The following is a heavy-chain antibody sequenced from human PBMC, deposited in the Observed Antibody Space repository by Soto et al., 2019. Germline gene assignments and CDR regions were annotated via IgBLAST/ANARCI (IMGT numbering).Heavy chain of an antibody. CDR1: GFTFSSYA. CDR3: ARDWSGEGSGGSWL. J-gene: IGHJ4*02. V-gene: IGHV3-30-3*01. D-gene: IGHD2-15*01. Sequence: QVQLVESGGGVVQPGRSLRLSCAASGFTFSSYAMHWVRQAPGKGLEWVAVISYDGSNKYYADSVKGRFTISRDNSKNTLYLQMNSLRAEDTAVYYCARDWSGEGSGGSWLWGQGTLVTVSS. CDR2: ISYDGSNK.